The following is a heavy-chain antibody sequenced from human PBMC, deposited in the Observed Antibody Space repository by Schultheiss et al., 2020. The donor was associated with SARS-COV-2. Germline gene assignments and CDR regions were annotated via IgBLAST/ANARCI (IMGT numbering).Heavy chain of an antibody. CDR2: IYHSGST. Sequence: SETLSLTCAVYGGSFSGYYWSWIRQPPGKGLEWIGEIYHSGSTNYNPSLKSRVTISVDTSKNQFSLKLSSVTAADTAVYYCARDVDYSNPDYWGQGTLVTVSS. CDR1: GGSFSGYY. CDR3: ARDVDYSNPDY. D-gene: IGHD4-11*01. V-gene: IGHV4-34*01. J-gene: IGHJ4*02.